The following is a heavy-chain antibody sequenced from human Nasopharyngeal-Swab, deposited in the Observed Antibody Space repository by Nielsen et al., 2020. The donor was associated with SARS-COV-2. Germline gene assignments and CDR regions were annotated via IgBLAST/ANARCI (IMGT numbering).Heavy chain of an antibody. CDR2: ISSSSSTI. D-gene: IGHD3-9*01. J-gene: IGHJ4*02. CDR3: ARSRLGY. V-gene: IGHV3-48*04. CDR1: GFSFSSHW. Sequence: GESLKISCAASGFSFSSHWMTWVRQAPGKGLEWVSYISSSSSTIYYADSVKGRFTISRDNAKNSLYLQMNSLRAEDTAVYYCARSRLGYWGQGTLVTVSS.